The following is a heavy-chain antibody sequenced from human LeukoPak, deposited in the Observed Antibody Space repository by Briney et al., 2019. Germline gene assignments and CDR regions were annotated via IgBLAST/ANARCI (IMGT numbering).Heavy chain of an antibody. D-gene: IGHD3-22*01. CDR3: ARTYDSSAIGDY. Sequence: TSETLSLTCTVSGGSISSYYWSWIRQPPGKGLEWIGYIYYSGSTNYNPSLKGRVTISVDTSKNQFSLKLSSVTAADTAVYYCARTYDSSAIGDYWGQGTLVIVSS. CDR2: IYYSGST. J-gene: IGHJ4*02. V-gene: IGHV4-59*01. CDR1: GGSISSYY.